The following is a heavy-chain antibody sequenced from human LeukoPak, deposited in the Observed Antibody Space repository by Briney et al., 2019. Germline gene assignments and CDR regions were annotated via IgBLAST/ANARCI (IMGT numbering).Heavy chain of an antibody. J-gene: IGHJ4*02. Sequence: GGSLRLSCAASGFTFSNYAMSWVRQAPGKGLEWDSAITGSGGNTYYADSVKGRFTISRDNSKNTVFLQMNSLRAEDTSVYYCAKWGDYDVLTGYYVSDYWGQGTLVTVSS. CDR3: AKWGDYDVLTGYYVSDY. CDR1: GFTFSNYA. V-gene: IGHV3-23*01. D-gene: IGHD3-9*01. CDR2: ITGSGGNT.